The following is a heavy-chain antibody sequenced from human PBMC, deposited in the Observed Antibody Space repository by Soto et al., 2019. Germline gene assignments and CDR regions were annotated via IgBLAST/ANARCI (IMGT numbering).Heavy chain of an antibody. V-gene: IGHV3-23*01. D-gene: IGHD6-6*01. CDR3: AMWDSSSGQVDY. CDR1: GFTFSSYA. CDR2: ISGSGGST. J-gene: IGHJ4*02. Sequence: EVQLLESGGGLVQPGGSLRLSCAAAGFTFSSYAMSWVRQAPGKGLEWVSAISGSGGSTYYADSVKGRFTMSRDNSKNTLYLQMNSLRDEDTAVYYCAMWDSSSGQVDYWGQGTLVTVSA.